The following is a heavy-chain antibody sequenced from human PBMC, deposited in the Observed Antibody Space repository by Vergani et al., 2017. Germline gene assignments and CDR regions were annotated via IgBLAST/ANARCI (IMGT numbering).Heavy chain of an antibody. D-gene: IGHD2-15*01. V-gene: IGHV4-34*01. CDR1: GGSFSGYY. J-gene: IGHJ4*02. CDR3: ARVFRGGSALDY. Sequence: QVQLQQWGAGLLKPSETLSLTCAVYGGSFSGYYWSWIRQPPGKGLEWIGEINHSGSTNYNPSLKSRVTISVDTSKNQFSLKLSSVTAADTAVYYCARVFRGGSALDYWDQGTLVTVSS. CDR2: INHSGST.